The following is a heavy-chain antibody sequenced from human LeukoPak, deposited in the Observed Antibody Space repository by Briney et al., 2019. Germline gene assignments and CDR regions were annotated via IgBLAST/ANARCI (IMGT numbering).Heavy chain of an antibody. Sequence: PGGSLRLSCAASGFTLSDHSMDWVRQAPGKGLEWVGRTKNKVNSYTTEYAASVKGRFTISRDDSKNSLYLQMNGLKIEDTAVYYCATGAVSDAAALDYRGQGTLVTVSS. CDR3: ATGAVSDAAALDY. J-gene: IGHJ4*02. CDR2: TKNKVNSYTT. V-gene: IGHV3-72*01. D-gene: IGHD2-2*01. CDR1: GFTLSDHS.